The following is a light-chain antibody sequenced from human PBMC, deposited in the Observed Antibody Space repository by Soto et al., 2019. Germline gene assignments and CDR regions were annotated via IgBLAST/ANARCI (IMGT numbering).Light chain of an antibody. CDR1: SSDVGAYDY. CDR3: SLYTSSSTFV. Sequence: SVLTQPPSASGSPGQSVTISCTGTSSDVGAYDYVSWYQQSPGTAPKLMIYEVSNRPSGVSDRFSGSKSGNTASLTISGLQAEDEADYYCSLYTSSSTFVFGTGTKV. V-gene: IGLV2-18*01. J-gene: IGLJ1*01. CDR2: EVS.